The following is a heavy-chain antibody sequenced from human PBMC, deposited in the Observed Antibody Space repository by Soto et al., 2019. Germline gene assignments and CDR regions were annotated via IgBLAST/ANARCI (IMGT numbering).Heavy chain of an antibody. CDR1: GGSISGHY. CDR2: IYYSGST. Sequence: QVQLQESGPGLLKPSGTLSLTCTVSGGSISGHYWSWIRQPPGKGLEWIGYIYYSGSTNSNPSLKSRVTISVDTSKNQFSLKLNSVTAADTAVYYCTRDDIVAARNWYFDLWGRGTLVTVSS. J-gene: IGHJ2*01. CDR3: TRDDIVAARNWYFDL. D-gene: IGHD2-15*01. V-gene: IGHV4-59*11.